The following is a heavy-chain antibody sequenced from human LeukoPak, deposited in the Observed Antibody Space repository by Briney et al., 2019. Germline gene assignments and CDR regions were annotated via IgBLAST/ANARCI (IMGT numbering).Heavy chain of an antibody. CDR2: INPSSGAT. V-gene: IGHV1-2*02. Sequence: RASVKVSCKASGYTFTDYYMHWVRQAPGQGLEWMACINPSSGATNYAQKFQGRVNMTRDTSISTAYMELSRLRSDDTAVYYCARGYYDSSDFEYFQHWGQGTLVTVSS. CDR1: GYTFTDYY. D-gene: IGHD3-22*01. CDR3: ARGYYDSSDFEYFQH. J-gene: IGHJ1*01.